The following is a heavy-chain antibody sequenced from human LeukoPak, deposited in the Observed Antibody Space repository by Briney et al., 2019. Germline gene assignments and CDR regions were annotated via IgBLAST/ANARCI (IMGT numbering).Heavy chain of an antibody. D-gene: IGHD3-22*01. CDR1: GGSFSGYY. CDR2: INHSGST. J-gene: IGHJ4*02. Sequence: SETLSLTCAVYGGSFSGYYWGWIRRPPGKGLEWIGEINHSGSTNYNPSLKSRVTISVDTSKNQFSLKVSSVTAADTAVYYCARTFYYDSSGYYYAYWGQGTLVTVSS. CDR3: ARTFYYDSSGYYYAY. V-gene: IGHV4-34*01.